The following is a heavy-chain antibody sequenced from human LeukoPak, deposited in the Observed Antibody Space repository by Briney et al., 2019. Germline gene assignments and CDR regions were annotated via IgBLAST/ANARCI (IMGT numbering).Heavy chain of an antibody. CDR3: AREGVGAAFDI. D-gene: IGHD1-26*01. CDR1: GYSISIGYY. Sequence: PSETLSLTCTVSGYSISIGYYWGWIRQPPGKGLEWIGSIYHSGSTYYNPSLKSRVTISVDTSKNQFSLKLTSVTAANTAVYYCAREGVGAAFDIWGQGTMVTVSS. V-gene: IGHV4-38-2*02. CDR2: IYHSGST. J-gene: IGHJ3*02.